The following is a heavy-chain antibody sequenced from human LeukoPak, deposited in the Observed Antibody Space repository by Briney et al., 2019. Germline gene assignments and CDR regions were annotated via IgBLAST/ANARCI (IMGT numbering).Heavy chain of an antibody. V-gene: IGHV1-69*05. CDR3: ARGNSGYEWGFDY. D-gene: IGHD5-12*01. CDR2: IIPIFGTA. CDR1: GGTFSSYA. J-gene: IGHJ4*02. Sequence: SVKVSCKASGGTFSSYAISWVRQAPGQGLEWMGGIIPIFGTANYAQKLQGRVTITTDESTSTAYMELSSLRSEDTAVYYCARGNSGYEWGFDYWGQGTLVTVSS.